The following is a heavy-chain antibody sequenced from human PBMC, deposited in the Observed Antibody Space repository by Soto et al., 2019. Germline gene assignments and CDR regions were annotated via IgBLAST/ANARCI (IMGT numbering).Heavy chain of an antibody. CDR1: GGSISSGGYY. Sequence: QVQLQESGPGLVKPSQTLSLTCTVSGGSISSGGYYWSWIRQHPGKGLEWIGYIYYSGSTYYNPSLKSRVTISVDTSKNQFSLKLSSVTAADTAVYYCARGGRLYSYDSYESDAFDIWGQGTMVTVSS. V-gene: IGHV4-31*03. J-gene: IGHJ3*02. CDR3: ARGGRLYSYDSYESDAFDI. CDR2: IYYSGST. D-gene: IGHD5-12*01.